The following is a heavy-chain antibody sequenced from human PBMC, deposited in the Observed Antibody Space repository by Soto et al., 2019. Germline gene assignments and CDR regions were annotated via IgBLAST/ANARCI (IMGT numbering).Heavy chain of an antibody. CDR3: AKDRGVAGTTFDYYYYGMDV. CDR2: IWYDGSNK. V-gene: IGHV3-33*06. J-gene: IGHJ6*02. CDR1: GFTFSSYG. D-gene: IGHD6-19*01. Sequence: GGSLRLSCAASGFTFSSYGMHWVRQAPGKGLEWVAVIWYDGSNKYYADSVKGRFTISRDNSKNTLYLQMNSLRAEDTAVYYCAKDRGVAGTTFDYYYYGMDVWGQGTTVTVSS.